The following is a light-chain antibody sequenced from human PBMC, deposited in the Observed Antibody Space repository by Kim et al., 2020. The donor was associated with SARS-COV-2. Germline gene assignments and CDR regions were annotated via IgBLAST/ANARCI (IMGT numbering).Light chain of an antibody. CDR3: AAWDDSLNGLV. Sequence: GQRSTIHDSGSSSNIGSDYVYWYQQLPGTAPKLLIYRNKQRPSGVPDRFSGSKSGTSASLAISGLRSEDEVEYYCAAWDDSLNGLVFGGGTKVTVL. CDR1: SSNIGSDY. CDR2: RNK. V-gene: IGLV1-47*01. J-gene: IGLJ2*01.